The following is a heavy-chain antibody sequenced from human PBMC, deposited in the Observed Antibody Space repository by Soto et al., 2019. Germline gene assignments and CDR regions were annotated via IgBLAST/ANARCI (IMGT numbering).Heavy chain of an antibody. CDR3: AKQPSLGSTVDLGY. J-gene: IGHJ4*02. CDR1: GFTFSIFA. Sequence: HPGGSLRLSCAASGFTFSIFAMSWVRQSPGKGLEWVSTISGSGGSTYYADAVKGRFTISRDNSMGTLYLQMKSLRVEDTAIYYCAKQPSLGSTVDLGYWGQGALVTVSS. D-gene: IGHD7-27*01. CDR2: ISGSGGST. V-gene: IGHV3-23*01.